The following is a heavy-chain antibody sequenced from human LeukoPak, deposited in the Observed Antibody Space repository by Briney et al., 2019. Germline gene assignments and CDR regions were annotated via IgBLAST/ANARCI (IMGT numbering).Heavy chain of an antibody. CDR3: AKAYYDILKGTEGFDY. J-gene: IGHJ4*02. D-gene: IGHD3-9*01. CDR2: I. Sequence: GGSLRLSCEASGFTVSSNYMSWVRQAPGKGLEWVSGIKGRFTISRDNSKNTLYLQMNSLRAEDTAVYYCAKAYYDILKGTEGFDYWGQGTLVTVSS. CDR1: GFTVSSNY. V-gene: IGHV3-66*03.